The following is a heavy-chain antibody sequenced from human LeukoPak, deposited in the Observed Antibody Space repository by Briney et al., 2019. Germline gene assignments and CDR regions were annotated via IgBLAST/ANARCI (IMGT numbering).Heavy chain of an antibody. Sequence: SETLSLTCAVYGGSFSGYYWSWIRQPPGKGLEWIGEINHSGSTNYNPSLKCRVTISVDTSKNQFPLKLSSVTAADTAVYYCARALRGIAARLYPYWGQGTLVTVSS. J-gene: IGHJ4*02. CDR3: ARALRGIAARLYPY. CDR2: INHSGST. V-gene: IGHV4-34*01. CDR1: GGSFSGYY. D-gene: IGHD6-6*01.